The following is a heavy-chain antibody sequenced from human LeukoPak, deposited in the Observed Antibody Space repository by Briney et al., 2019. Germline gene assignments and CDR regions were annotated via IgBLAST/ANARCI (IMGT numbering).Heavy chain of an antibody. J-gene: IGHJ3*02. CDR1: GFTFSSYA. V-gene: IGHV3-23*01. CDR2: VSGSGGST. Sequence: GGSLRLSCAASGFTFSSYAMSWVRQAPGKGLEWVSAVSGSGGSTYYAGSVKGRFAISRDNSKNTLYLQMNSLRAEDTAVYYCAKDSQPLVHPDAFDIWGQGTMVTVSS. D-gene: IGHD6-13*01. CDR3: AKDSQPLVHPDAFDI.